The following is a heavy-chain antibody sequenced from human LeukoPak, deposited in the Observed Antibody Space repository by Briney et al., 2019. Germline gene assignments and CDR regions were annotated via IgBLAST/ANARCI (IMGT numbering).Heavy chain of an antibody. CDR1: GFSVSRNY. V-gene: IGHV3-66*01. D-gene: IGHD3/OR15-3a*01. J-gene: IGHJ6*02. CDR3: ATRGLSRYYYGMDV. Sequence: GGSLRLSCAASGFSVSRNYMSWARLAPGKGLEWVSIISSGGSTHYADSVKGRFAISRDNSKNTVYLQMNSLRAEDTAVYYCATRGLSRYYYGMDVWGQGTTVTVSS. CDR2: ISSGGST.